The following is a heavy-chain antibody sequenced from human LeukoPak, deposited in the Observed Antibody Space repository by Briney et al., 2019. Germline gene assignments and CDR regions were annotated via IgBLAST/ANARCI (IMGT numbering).Heavy chain of an antibody. CDR1: GFTFSSYG. J-gene: IGHJ4*02. CDR3: AKDGGLWVSAHWGDS. CDR2: ITTGGPNT. D-gene: IGHD7-27*01. Sequence: PGGSLRLSCAASGFTFSSYGMHWVRQAPGKGLKWVSTITTGGPNTYYADSVKGRFTVSRDDSKNTLYLQMNSLRAEDTAVYYCAKDGGLWVSAHWGDSWGRGTLVTASS. V-gene: IGHV3-23*01.